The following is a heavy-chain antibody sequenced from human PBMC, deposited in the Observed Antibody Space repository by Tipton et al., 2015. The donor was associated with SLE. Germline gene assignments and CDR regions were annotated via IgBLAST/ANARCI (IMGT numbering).Heavy chain of an antibody. CDR2: IYYSGST. Sequence: TLSLTCTVSGGSISSSSYYWGWIRQPPGKGLEWIGSIYYSGSTYYNPSLKSRVTISVDTSKNQFSLKLSSVTAADTAMYYCARDIPPYYDFLEGYYYGMDVWGQGTTVTVSS. CDR1: GGSISSSSYY. D-gene: IGHD3-3*01. CDR3: ARDIPPYYDFLEGYYYGMDV. V-gene: IGHV4-39*02. J-gene: IGHJ6*02.